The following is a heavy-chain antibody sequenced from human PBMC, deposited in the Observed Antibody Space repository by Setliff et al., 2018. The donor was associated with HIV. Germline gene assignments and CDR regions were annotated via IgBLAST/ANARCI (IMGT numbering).Heavy chain of an antibody. CDR3: ATRLLSLSPDH. CDR2: VDPEDGKT. Sequence: GASVMVSCKVSGYTFSDYYIHWVQQAPGKGLEWMGRVDPEDGKTMYSRKFQGRISITADTSTDTAYMELSSLRFDDAAIYYCATRLLSLSPDHWGQGTLVTVSS. J-gene: IGHJ4*02. V-gene: IGHV1-69-2*01. CDR1: GYTFSDYY.